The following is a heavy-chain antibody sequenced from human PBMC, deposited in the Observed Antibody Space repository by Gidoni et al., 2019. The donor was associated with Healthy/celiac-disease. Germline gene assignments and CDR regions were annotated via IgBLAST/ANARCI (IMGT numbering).Heavy chain of an antibody. J-gene: IGHJ4*02. CDR3: ARDPMTFGYSIPVGYDY. CDR1: GFPFSSHR. D-gene: IGHD6-13*01. Sequence: EVQLVESGGGLVQPGGSLRLSRAASGFPFSSHRMNWVRQAPGKGLEWVSYISSSSSTIYYADSVKGRFTISRDNAKNSLYLQMNSLRDEDTAVYYCARDPMTFGYSIPVGYDYWGQGTLVTVSS. CDR2: ISSSSSTI. V-gene: IGHV3-48*02.